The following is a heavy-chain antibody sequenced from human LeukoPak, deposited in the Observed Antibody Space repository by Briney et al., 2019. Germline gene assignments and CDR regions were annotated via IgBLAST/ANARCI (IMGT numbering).Heavy chain of an antibody. CDR1: GFTFSSYA. CDR3: AKDRYYCGGDCYSDFDY. V-gene: IGHV3-23*01. J-gene: IGHJ4*02. CDR2: ISGSGGST. D-gene: IGHD2-21*01. Sequence: GGSLRLSCAASGFTFSSYAMSWVRQAPGKGPEWVSAISGSGGSTYYADSVKGRFTISRDNSKNTLYLQTNSLRAEDTAVYYCAKDRYYCGGDCYSDFDYWGQGTLVTVSS.